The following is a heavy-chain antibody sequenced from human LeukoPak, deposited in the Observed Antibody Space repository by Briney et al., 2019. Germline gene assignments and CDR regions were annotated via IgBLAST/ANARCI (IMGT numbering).Heavy chain of an antibody. CDR1: GGTFSSYA. CDR3: SRDLKYSSRCDY. J-gene: IGHJ4*02. CDR2: IIPIFGTA. V-gene: IGHV1-69*05. Sequence: SVKVSCKASGGTFSSYAISWVRQAPGQGLEWMGRIIPIFGTANYAQKFQGRVTITTDESTSTAYMELSSLRSEDTAVYYCSRDLKYSSRCDYWGQGTLVTVSS. D-gene: IGHD6-13*01.